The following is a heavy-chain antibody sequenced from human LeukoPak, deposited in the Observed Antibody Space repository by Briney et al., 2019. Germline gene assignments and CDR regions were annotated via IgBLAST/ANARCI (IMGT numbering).Heavy chain of an antibody. J-gene: IGHJ6*02. CDR3: ASTDSSGYYYYGMDV. V-gene: IGHV3-53*01. CDR2: IYSGGST. Sequence: GGSLRLSCAASGFTVSSNYMSWVRQAPGKGLEWVSVIYSGGSTYYADSVKGRFTISRDNSKNTLYLQMNSLRAEDTAVYYCASTDSSGYYYYGMDVWGQGTTVTVSS. D-gene: IGHD3-22*01. CDR1: GFTVSSNY.